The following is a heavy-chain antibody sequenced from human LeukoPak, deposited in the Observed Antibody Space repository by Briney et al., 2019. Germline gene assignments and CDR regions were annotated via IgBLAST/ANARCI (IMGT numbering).Heavy chain of an antibody. Sequence: PGGSLRLSCAASGFTFDDYAMHWVRQAPGEGLEWVSGISWNSGSIGYADSVKGRFTISRDNAKNSLYLQMNSLRAEDTALYYCAKELSSGWFYWGQGTLVTVSS. CDR1: GFTFDDYA. J-gene: IGHJ4*02. CDR2: ISWNSGSI. CDR3: AKELSSGWFY. V-gene: IGHV3-9*01. D-gene: IGHD6-19*01.